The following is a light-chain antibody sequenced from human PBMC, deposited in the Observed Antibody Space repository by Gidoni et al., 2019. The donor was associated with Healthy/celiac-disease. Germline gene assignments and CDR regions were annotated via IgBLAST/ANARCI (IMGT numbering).Light chain of an antibody. V-gene: IGKV3-11*01. CDR3: QQRSNWSIT. J-gene: IGKJ5*01. Sequence: DIVLTQSPATLSLSPGERATLSCRASQSVRSYLAWYQQKPGQAPRLLINDASNRATGIPARFSGSGSGTDFTLTISSLEPEDFAVYYCQQRSNWSITFGQGTRLEIK. CDR2: DAS. CDR1: QSVRSY.